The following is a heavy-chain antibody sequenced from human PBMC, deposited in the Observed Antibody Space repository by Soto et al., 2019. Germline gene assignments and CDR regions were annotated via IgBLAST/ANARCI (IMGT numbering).Heavy chain of an antibody. D-gene: IGHD3-9*01. CDR2: INAGNGNT. Sequence: ASVKVSCKASGYTFTSYTMHWVRQAPGQRLEWMGWINAGNGNTKYSQKFQGRVTITRDTSASTAYTELSSLRSEDTAVYYCARVGYDILTGSHSTYYYYGMDVWGQGTTVTVSS. CDR3: ARVGYDILTGSHSTYYYYGMDV. J-gene: IGHJ6*02. V-gene: IGHV1-3*01. CDR1: GYTFTSYT.